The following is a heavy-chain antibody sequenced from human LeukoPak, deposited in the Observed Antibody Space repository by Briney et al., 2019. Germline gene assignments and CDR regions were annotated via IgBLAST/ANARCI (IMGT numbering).Heavy chain of an antibody. CDR1: GYTFTDYY. J-gene: IGHJ4*02. D-gene: IGHD2-2*01. V-gene: IGHV1-2*06. Sequence: ASVKVSCKASGYTFTDYYIHWVRRAPGQGLEWMGRINPNSGGTYYAQKFQGRVTMTRDTSISTAYVELSSLRSDDTAVYYCARSALGYCSSTRCFGFDYWGQGTLVTVSS. CDR2: INPNSGGT. CDR3: ARSALGYCSSTRCFGFDY.